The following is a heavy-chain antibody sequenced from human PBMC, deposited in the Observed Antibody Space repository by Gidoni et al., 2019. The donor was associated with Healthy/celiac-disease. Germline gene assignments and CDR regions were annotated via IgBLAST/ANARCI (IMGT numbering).Heavy chain of an antibody. CDR3: ARDSRYSSSWPVYYYYGMDV. V-gene: IGHV3-7*01. D-gene: IGHD6-13*01. CDR1: GFTFSSYW. CDR2: IKQDGSEK. Sequence: EVQLVESGGGLVQPGGSLRLSCAASGFTFSSYWMSWVRQAPGKGLEWVANIKQDGSEKYYVDSVKGRFTISRDNAKNSLYLQMNSLRAEDTAVYYCARDSRYSSSWPVYYYYGMDVWGQGTTVTVSS. J-gene: IGHJ6*02.